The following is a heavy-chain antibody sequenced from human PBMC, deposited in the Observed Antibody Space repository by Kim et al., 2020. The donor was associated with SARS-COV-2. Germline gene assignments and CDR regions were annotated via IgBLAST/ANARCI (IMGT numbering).Heavy chain of an antibody. CDR3: ARVKRGPIRLGAPHFDY. D-gene: IGHD3-16*01. Sequence: RKGRVTISVDTSKNQFSLKLSSVTAADTAVYYCARVKRGPIRLGAPHFDYWGQGTLVTVSS. J-gene: IGHJ4*02. V-gene: IGHV4-34*01.